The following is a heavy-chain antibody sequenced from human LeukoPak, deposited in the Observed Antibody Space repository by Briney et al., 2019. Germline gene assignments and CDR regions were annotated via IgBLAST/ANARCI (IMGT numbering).Heavy chain of an antibody. V-gene: IGHV4-30-2*01. CDR1: SCIMYRGGYS. D-gene: IGHD2-2*01. CDR3: ARRKVIQGYCSSMSCYYFDMDV. Sequence: SETLSLTGAVYSCIMYRGGYSRSWIRQPPGKGLEWIGYVYHSGTTNCNPSLKSRVTISGDTSKNQYSLKLNTVTAADTVDYCARRKVIQGYCSSMSCYYFDMDVWGQGTTVTVSS. J-gene: IGHJ6*02. CDR2: VYHSGTT.